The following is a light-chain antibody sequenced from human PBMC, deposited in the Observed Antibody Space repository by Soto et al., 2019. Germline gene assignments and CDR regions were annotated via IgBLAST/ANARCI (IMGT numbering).Light chain of an antibody. V-gene: IGKV3-11*02. CDR3: QQRYNWPIT. CDR1: QTIGYY. CDR2: ADS. J-gene: IGKJ5*01. Sequence: VVLTQSPATLSLSLWERATLYCRASQTIGYYLAWYQEKPGQAPRLLIYADSNRATGIPARFSGSGSGRDFTLTISSLEPEDFSVYYCQQRYNWPITFGQGTRLEIK.